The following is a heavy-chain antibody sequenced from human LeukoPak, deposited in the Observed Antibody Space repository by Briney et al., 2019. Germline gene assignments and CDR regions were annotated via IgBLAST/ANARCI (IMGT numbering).Heavy chain of an antibody. V-gene: IGHV1-2*02. CDR3: ARGAARGYYDSSGYYYHFDY. J-gene: IGHJ4*02. D-gene: IGHD3-22*01. CDR1: GYTFTGYY. CDR2: INPNSGGT. Sequence: VASVKVSCKASGYTFTGYYMHWVRQAPGQGLEWMGWINPNSGGTNYAQKFQGRVTMTRDTSISTAYMELSRLRSDDTAVYYCARGAARGYYDSSGYYYHFDYWGQGTLVTVSS.